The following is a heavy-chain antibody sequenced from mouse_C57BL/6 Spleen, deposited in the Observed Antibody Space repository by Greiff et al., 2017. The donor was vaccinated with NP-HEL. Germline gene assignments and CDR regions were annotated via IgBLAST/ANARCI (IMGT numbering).Heavy chain of an antibody. CDR2: ISYDGSN. V-gene: IGHV3-6*01. CDR1: GYSITSGYY. Sequence: DVKLQESGPGLVKPSQSLSLTCSVTGYSITSGYYWNWIRQFPGNKLEWMGYISYDGSNNYNPSLKNRISITRDPSKNQFFLKLNSVTTEDTATYYCARSYYYGSIDYWGQGTTLTVSS. D-gene: IGHD1-1*01. CDR3: ARSYYYGSIDY. J-gene: IGHJ2*01.